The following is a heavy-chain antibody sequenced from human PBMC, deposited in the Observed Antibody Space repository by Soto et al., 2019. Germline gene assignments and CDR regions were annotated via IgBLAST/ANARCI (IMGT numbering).Heavy chain of an antibody. V-gene: IGHV1-18*01. CDR1: GYTFTSYG. D-gene: IGHD6-19*01. CDR2: ISAYNGNT. CDR3: ARDKRAIAVAGTGVDD. Sequence: ASVKVSCKASGYTFTSYGISWVRQAPGQGLEWMGWISAYNGNTNYAQKLQGRVTMTTDTSTSTAYMELRSLRSDDTAVYYCARDKRAIAVAGTGVDDWGQATRVTVSS. J-gene: IGHJ4*02.